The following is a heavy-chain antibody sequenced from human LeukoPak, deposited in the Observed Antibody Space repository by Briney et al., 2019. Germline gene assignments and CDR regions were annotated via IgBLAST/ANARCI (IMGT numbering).Heavy chain of an antibody. CDR3: ARRELGNYYYYYMDV. Sequence: GGSLRLSCAASGFTFSSYAMSWVRQAPGKGLEWVSAISGSGGSTYYADSVKGRFTISRDNSKNTLYLQMNSLRAEDTAVYYCARRELGNYYYYYMDVWGKGTTVTVSS. CDR1: GFTFSSYA. V-gene: IGHV3-23*01. CDR2: ISGSGGST. D-gene: IGHD1-26*01. J-gene: IGHJ6*03.